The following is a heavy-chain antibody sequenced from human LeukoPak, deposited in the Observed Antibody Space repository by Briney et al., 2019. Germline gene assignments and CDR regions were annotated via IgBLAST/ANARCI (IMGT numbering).Heavy chain of an antibody. CDR2: IQYDGSNE. J-gene: IGHJ6*03. V-gene: IGHV3-30*02. Sequence: GGSLRLSCAASGFTFSSYGMHWVRQAPGKGLEWVAYIQYDGSNEQYAHSVKGRFRISRDSSKNILYPQMNSLRAEDTAVYYCAKDRCSNGIGCYYYYMDVWGKGTTVIISS. CDR1: GFTFSSYG. D-gene: IGHD2-8*01. CDR3: AKDRCSNGIGCYYYYMDV.